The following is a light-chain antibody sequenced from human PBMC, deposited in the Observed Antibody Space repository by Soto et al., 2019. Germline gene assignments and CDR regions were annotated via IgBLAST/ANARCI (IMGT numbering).Light chain of an antibody. CDR2: GAS. V-gene: IGKV3-20*01. CDR1: QSVSSN. CDR3: QQYGSSPRT. Sequence: EIVLTQSPGTLSLSPGERATLSCRASQSVSSNLAWYQQKPGQAPRLLIYGASSRATGIPDRLSGSGSGTDFTLTISRLEPEDFAVYYCQQYGSSPRTFGQGTKVDIK. J-gene: IGKJ1*01.